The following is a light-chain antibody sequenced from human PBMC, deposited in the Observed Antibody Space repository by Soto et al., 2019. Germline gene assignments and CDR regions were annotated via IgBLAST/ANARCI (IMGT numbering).Light chain of an antibody. CDR2: GAS. J-gene: IGKJ3*01. CDR1: QSVSSL. V-gene: IGKV3-11*01. Sequence: VLTQSPATRSLSPGDRATLSCRASQSVSSLLAWYQQKPGQAPRLLIYGASNRATGIPARFSGSGSGTDFTLTISRLEPEEFGGYYCHQRSTWPPSFGTGTTVDVK. CDR3: HQRSTWPPS.